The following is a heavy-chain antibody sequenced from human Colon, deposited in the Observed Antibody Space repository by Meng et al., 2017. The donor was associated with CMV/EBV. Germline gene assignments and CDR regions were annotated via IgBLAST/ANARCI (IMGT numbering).Heavy chain of an antibody. CDR3: AKDLWTTGTYFDY. V-gene: IGHV3-23*01. CDR1: GFTFSSYA. CDR2: ISGSGGST. D-gene: IGHD1-1*01. J-gene: IGHJ4*02. Sequence: GEFLKISCAASGFTFSSYAMSWVRQAPGKGLEWVSDISGSGGSTFYADSVKGRFTISRDNSKNTLYLQMNSLRAEDKAVYYCAKDLWTTGTYFDYWGQGTLVTVSS.